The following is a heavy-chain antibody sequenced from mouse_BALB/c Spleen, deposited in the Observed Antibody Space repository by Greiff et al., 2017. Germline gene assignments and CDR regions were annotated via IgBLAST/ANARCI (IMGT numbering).Heavy chain of an antibody. CDR3: ARSYYGSSPWFAY. J-gene: IGHJ3*01. V-gene: IGHV1-87*01. CDR2: IYPGDGDT. D-gene: IGHD1-1*01. CDR1: GYTFTSYW. Sequence: VKLQESGAELARPGASVKLSCKASGYTFTSYWMQWVKQRPGQGLEWIGAIYPGDGDTRYTQKFKGKATLTADKSSSTAYMQLSSLASEDSAVYYCARSYYGSSPWFAYWGQGTLVTVSA.